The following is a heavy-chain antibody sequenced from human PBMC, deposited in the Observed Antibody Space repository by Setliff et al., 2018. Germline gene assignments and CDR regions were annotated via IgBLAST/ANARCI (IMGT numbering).Heavy chain of an antibody. CDR3: ARGGVLGTGDFDY. CDR2: IFYSGDT. D-gene: IGHD3-16*01. V-gene: IGHV4-59*02. CDR1: GGSVSSHY. J-gene: IGHJ4*02. Sequence: SETLSLTCTVSGGSVSSHYWSWIRQPPGKGLEWIGFIFYSGDTKSNPSLKSRVTMSVDTSKNQVSLKMNFVTAADTAVYYCARGGVLGTGDFDYWGQGTLVTVSS.